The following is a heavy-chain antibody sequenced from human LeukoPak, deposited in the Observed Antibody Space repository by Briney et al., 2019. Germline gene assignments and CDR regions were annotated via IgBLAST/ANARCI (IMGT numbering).Heavy chain of an antibody. CDR1: GFTFSSYA. D-gene: IGHD3-10*01. CDR2: ISASGGST. J-gene: IGHJ4*02. CDR3: AKDRAPSWFGEPNDY. Sequence: GGSLRLSCAASGFTFSSYAMTWVRQAPGKGLEWVSAISASGGSTYYADSVKGRFTISRDNSKNTLYLQMNSLRAEDTAVYYCAKDRAPSWFGEPNDYWGQGTLVTVSS. V-gene: IGHV3-23*01.